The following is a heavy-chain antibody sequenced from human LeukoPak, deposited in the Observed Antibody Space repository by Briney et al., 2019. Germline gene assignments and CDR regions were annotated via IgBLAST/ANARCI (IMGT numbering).Heavy chain of an antibody. CDR3: ARGRIASGAYYYYMDV. CDR2: IYYTGST. V-gene: IGHV4-39*07. J-gene: IGHJ6*03. CDR1: GGSISSNNYY. D-gene: IGHD2-21*01. Sequence: SETLSLTCTVSGGSISSNNYYWGWIRQPPGKGLEWIGSIYYTGSTYYNQSLKSRVTISVDTSKNQFSLKLSSVTAADTAVYYCARGRIASGAYYYYMDVWGKGTTVTVSS.